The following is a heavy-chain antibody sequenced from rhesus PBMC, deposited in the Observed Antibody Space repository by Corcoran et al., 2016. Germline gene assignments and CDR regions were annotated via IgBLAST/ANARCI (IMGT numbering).Heavy chain of an antibody. V-gene: IGHV4S10*01. J-gene: IGHJ5-1*01. D-gene: IGHD6-31*01. CDR1: GDSMTDASW. CDR3: AREASGWYNRFDV. CDR2: IYGGTVST. Sequence: VQMPESGTGVVRPAETLSLTCAVSGDSMTDASWWSWFHQTPGKGMGWIGYIYGGTVSTTPSLRRRVTMSKDTSKNQFALKLSSMTAADTAVYYCAREASGWYNRFDVWGAGVLVTVSS.